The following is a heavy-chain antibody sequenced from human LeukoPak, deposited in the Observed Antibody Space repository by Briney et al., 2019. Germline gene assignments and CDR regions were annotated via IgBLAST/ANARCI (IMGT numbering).Heavy chain of an antibody. D-gene: IGHD2-2*01. V-gene: IGHV3-48*02. CDR1: GFTFSSYS. CDR2: ISSSSSTI. Sequence: PGGSRRLSCAASGFTFSSYSMNWVRQAPGKGLEWVSYISSSSSTIYYADSVKGRFTISRDNAKNSLYLQMNSLRDEDTAVYYCARDGGIVVVPAALNWFDPWGQGTLVTVSS. CDR3: ARDGGIVVVPAALNWFDP. J-gene: IGHJ5*02.